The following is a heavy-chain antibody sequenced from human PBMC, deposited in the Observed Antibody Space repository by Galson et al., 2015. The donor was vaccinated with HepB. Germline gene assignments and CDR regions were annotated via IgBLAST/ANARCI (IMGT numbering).Heavy chain of an antibody. CDR2: INPSGGST. D-gene: IGHD1-26*01. J-gene: IGHJ4*02. V-gene: IGHV1-46*04. CDR3: ARSRKVGARVDY. CDR1: GYTFTSYY. Sequence: SVKVSCKASGYTFTSYYMHWVRQAPGQGLEWMGIINPSGGSTSYAQKLQGRVTMTRDTSTSTVYMELSSLRSEDTAVYYCARSRKVGARVDYWGQGTLVTVSS.